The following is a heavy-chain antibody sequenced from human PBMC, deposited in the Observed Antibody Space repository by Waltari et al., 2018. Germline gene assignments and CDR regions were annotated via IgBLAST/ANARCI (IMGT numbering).Heavy chain of an antibody. CDR1: GGTFSSYA. Sequence: QVQLVQSGAVVKKPGSSVKVSCKASGGTFSSYAISWLRQAPGQGLEWMGRIIPIFGSTNYGQKFQGRVKITADKSTSTAYRGVSSLRSEDTAVYYCARERDGYNEFDYWGQGTLVTVSS. CDR2: IIPIFGST. D-gene: IGHD5-12*01. V-gene: IGHV1-69*08. J-gene: IGHJ4*02. CDR3: ARERDGYNEFDY.